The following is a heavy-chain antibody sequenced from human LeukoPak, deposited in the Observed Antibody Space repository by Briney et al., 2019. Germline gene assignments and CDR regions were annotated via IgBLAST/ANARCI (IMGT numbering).Heavy chain of an antibody. Sequence: PGGSLRLSCAASGFTFSSYAMTWVRQAPGKGPEWVSGISGSGDRAYYTDSVKGRFTISRDNSKNTLDLQMNGLRAEDTAVYYCAKRDNNDYYTGLHVFDIWGQGTMVTVSS. D-gene: IGHD3-22*01. CDR1: GFTFSSYA. CDR2: ISGSGDRA. J-gene: IGHJ3*02. V-gene: IGHV3-23*01. CDR3: AKRDNNDYYTGLHVFDI.